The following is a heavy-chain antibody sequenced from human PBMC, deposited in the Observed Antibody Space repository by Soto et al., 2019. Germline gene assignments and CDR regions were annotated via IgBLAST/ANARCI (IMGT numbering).Heavy chain of an antibody. CDR2: ILQNGET. Sequence: GGSLRLSCVASGFTLSTYTMSWVRQAPGKGLEWVSAILQNGETYYADSVRGRFTISRDNSNNIVHLQMDSLRAEDTAVYYCAKVRQPDGRWPFDHWGQGTLVTVSS. D-gene: IGHD2-8*01. CDR1: GFTLSTYT. V-gene: IGHV3-23*05. J-gene: IGHJ4*02. CDR3: AKVRQPDGRWPFDH.